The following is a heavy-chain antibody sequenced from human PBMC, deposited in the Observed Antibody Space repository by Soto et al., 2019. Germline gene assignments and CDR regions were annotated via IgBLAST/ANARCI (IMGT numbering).Heavy chain of an antibody. CDR3: ARGARGYSYG. V-gene: IGHV4-59*01. J-gene: IGHJ4*02. CDR2: IYYSGST. Sequence: QVQLQESGPGLVKPSETLSLTCTVSGASISSYYWSWIRQPPGKGLEWIGYIYYSGSTNYNPSLKTRVTIPVDTSKNQFSLKLSSVTTADPAVYYCARGARGYSYGWGQGTLVTVSS. D-gene: IGHD5-18*01. CDR1: GASISSYY.